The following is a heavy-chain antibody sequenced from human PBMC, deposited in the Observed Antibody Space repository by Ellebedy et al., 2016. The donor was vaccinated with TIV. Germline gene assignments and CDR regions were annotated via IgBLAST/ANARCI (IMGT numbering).Heavy chain of an antibody. V-gene: IGHV3-7*03. D-gene: IGHD3-9*01. CDR1: GFTFSTYW. CDR3: ATDRRYFTFDY. J-gene: IGHJ4*02. Sequence: GESLKISCATSGFTFSTYWMAWVRQAPGKGLEWVANIKEDGSQTYYVGSVKGRFTISRDNAKNSLYLQMNSLRADDTAVYYCATDRRYFTFDYWGQGSLITVSS. CDR2: IKEDGSQT.